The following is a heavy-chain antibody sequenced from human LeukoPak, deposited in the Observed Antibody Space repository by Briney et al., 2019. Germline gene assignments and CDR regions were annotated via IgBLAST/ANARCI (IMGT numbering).Heavy chain of an antibody. CDR3: ARAAYTISSYRFDY. J-gene: IGHJ4*02. V-gene: IGHV4-4*07. CDR1: GGSINSYW. CDR2: IYTTGMT. Sequence: SETLSLTCSVSGGSINSYWWSWIRQPAGKGLEFIGRIYTTGMTNYNPSLKSRVSISVDTSKHLFSLELRSVTAADTAVYSCARAAYTISSYRFDYWGQGALVTVSS. D-gene: IGHD3-16*01.